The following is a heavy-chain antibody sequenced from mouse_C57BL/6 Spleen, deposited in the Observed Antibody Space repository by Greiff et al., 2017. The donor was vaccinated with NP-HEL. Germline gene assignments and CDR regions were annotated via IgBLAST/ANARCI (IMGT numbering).Heavy chain of an antibody. CDR2: IYPGDGDT. V-gene: IGHV1-80*01. CDR3: ASEYYSNPFDY. D-gene: IGHD2-5*01. J-gene: IGHJ2*01. Sequence: VQLQQSGAELVKPGASVKISCKASGYAFSSYWMNWVKQRPGKGLEWIGQIYPGDGDTNYNRKVKGKATLTSDKSSSTAYMQISSLTSEDSAVYFCASEYYSNPFDYWGQGTTLTVSS. CDR1: GYAFSSYW.